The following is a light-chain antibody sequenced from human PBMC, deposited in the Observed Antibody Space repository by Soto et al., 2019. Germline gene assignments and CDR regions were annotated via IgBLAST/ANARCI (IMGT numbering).Light chain of an antibody. Sequence: QSVLTQPPSVSGAPGQRVTISCTGSSSNIGAGYVVHWYQQLPGTAPKLLIYGNSNRPSGVPDRFSGSKSGTSASLAITGLQAEDEADYYCQSSDSSLSGWVFGGGTKLPVL. CDR3: QSSDSSLSGWV. CDR2: GNS. V-gene: IGLV1-40*01. CDR1: SSNIGAGYV. J-gene: IGLJ3*02.